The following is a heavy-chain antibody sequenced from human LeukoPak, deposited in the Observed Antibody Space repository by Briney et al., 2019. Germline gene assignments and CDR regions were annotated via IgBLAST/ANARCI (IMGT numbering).Heavy chain of an antibody. D-gene: IGHD3-3*01. CDR1: GGSISSGCYY. V-gene: IGHV4-61*02. Sequence: SQTLSLTCTVSGGSISSGCYYWSWIRQPAGKGLEWIGRIYTSGSTNYNPSLKSRVTISVDTSKNQFSLKLSSVTAADTAVYYCARVTYYDFWSGYYTDFGAFDIWGQGTMVTVSS. CDR2: IYTSGST. CDR3: ARVTYYDFWSGYYTDFGAFDI. J-gene: IGHJ3*02.